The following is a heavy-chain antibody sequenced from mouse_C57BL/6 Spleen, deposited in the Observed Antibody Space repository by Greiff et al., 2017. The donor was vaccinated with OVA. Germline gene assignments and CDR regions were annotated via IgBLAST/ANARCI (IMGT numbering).Heavy chain of an antibody. CDR3: ASSGSSPHYYAMDY. CDR2: IDPSDSYT. D-gene: IGHD1-1*01. Sequence: VQLQQPGAELVRPGTSVKLSCKASGYTFTSYWMHWVKQRPGQGLEWIGVIDPSDSYTNYNQKFKGKATLTVDTSSSTAYMQLSSLTSEDSAVYYCASSGSSPHYYAMDYWGQGTSVTVSS. J-gene: IGHJ4*01. V-gene: IGHV1-59*01. CDR1: GYTFTSYW.